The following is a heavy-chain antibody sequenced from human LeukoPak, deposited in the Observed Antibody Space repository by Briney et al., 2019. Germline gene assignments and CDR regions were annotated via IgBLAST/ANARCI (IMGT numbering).Heavy chain of an antibody. CDR2: IYTSGST. CDR3: AAREHYYYMDV. CDR1: GRSISSGSYF. J-gene: IGHJ6*03. Sequence: PSQTLSLICTVSGRSISSGSYFWSWIRQPAGKGLEWIGRIYTSGSTNYNPSLKSRVTISVDTSKNQFSLKLSSVTAADTAVYYCAAREHYYYMDVWGKGTTVTVSS. D-gene: IGHD1-1*01. V-gene: IGHV4-61*02.